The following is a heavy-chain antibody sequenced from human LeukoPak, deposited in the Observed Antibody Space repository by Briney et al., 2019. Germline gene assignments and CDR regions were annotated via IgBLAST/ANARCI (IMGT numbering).Heavy chain of an antibody. Sequence: GGSLRLSCAASGFTFSSYAMSWVSQPPGKGLEWVSAISGSGGSTYYADSVKGRFTISRDNSKNTLYLQINRLRAEDTAVYYCAKPAPHYGDYVYWRQGALVTVSS. CDR3: AKPAPHYGDYVY. CDR1: GFTFSSYA. D-gene: IGHD4-17*01. V-gene: IGHV3-23*01. CDR2: ISGSGGST. J-gene: IGHJ4*02.